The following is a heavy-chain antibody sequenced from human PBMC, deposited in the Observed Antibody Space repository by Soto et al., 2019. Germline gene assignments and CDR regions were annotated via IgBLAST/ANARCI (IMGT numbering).Heavy chain of an antibody. CDR1: GYTFTDYW. V-gene: IGHV5-51*01. J-gene: IGHJ6*02. CDR3: ARHISTFRYYYSAMDV. CDR2: IYPGDSDT. D-gene: IGHD2-2*01. Sequence: GESLKISCKGSGYTFTDYWIGWVRQLPGKGLEWMGIIYPGDSDTRYSPSFQGHVTITVDKSTSTAYLQWNTLKASDTAMYYCARHISTFRYYYSAMDVWGQGTTVRASS.